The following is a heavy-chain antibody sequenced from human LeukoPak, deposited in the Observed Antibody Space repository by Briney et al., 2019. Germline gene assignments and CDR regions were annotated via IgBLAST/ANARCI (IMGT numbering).Heavy chain of an antibody. CDR1: GGSISSGGYY. CDR2: IYYSGST. V-gene: IGHV4-31*03. Sequence: PSETLSLTRTVSGGSISSGGYYWSWIRQHPGKGLEWIGYIYYSGSTYYNPSLKSRVTISVDTSKNQFSLKLSSVTAADTAVYYCARDHGTAMVTPWYFDLWGRGTLVTVSS. J-gene: IGHJ2*01. CDR3: ARDHGTAMVTPWYFDL. D-gene: IGHD5-18*01.